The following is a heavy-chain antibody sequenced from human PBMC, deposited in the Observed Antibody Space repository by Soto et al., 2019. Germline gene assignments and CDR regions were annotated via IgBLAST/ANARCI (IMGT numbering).Heavy chain of an antibody. Sequence: QVQLQESGPGLVKPSETLSLTCTVSGGSISSYYWSWIRQPPGKGLEWIGYIYYSGSTNYNPSLTSRVTISVDTPKNQFSLKLSSVTAADTAVYYCARGASDYSKHYYYGMDVWGQGTTVTVSS. J-gene: IGHJ6*02. CDR1: GGSISSYY. V-gene: IGHV4-59*01. D-gene: IGHD4-4*01. CDR2: IYYSGST. CDR3: ARGASDYSKHYYYGMDV.